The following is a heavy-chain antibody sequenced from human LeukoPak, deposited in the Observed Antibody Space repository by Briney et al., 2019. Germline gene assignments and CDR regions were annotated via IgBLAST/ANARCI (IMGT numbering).Heavy chain of an antibody. CDR3: ARGGYFDY. Sequence: PSETLSLTCTVSGGSISSSSYYWNWIRQPPGKGLEWIGYIYYSGSTNYNPSLKSRVTISVDTSKNQFSLKLSSVTAADTAVYYCARGGYFDYWGQGTLVTVSS. CDR2: IYYSGST. CDR1: GGSISSSSYY. V-gene: IGHV4-61*05. J-gene: IGHJ4*02. D-gene: IGHD2-15*01.